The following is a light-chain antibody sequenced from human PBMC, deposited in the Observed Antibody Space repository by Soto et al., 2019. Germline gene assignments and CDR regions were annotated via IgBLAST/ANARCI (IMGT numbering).Light chain of an antibody. V-gene: IGKV1-39*01. Sequence: DIQMTQSPSSLSASVGARVTITCRASQSISSYLNWYQQKPGKAPKLLIYAASSLQSGVPSRFSGSGSGTDFTLTISSLQPEDVATYYGQRTYNAPPITFGQGTRLEIK. J-gene: IGKJ5*01. CDR1: QSISSY. CDR3: QRTYNAPPIT. CDR2: AAS.